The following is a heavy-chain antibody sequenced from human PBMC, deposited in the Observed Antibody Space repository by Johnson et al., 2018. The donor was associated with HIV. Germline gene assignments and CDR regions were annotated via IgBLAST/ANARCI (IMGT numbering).Heavy chain of an antibody. CDR3: ARAGYDSILGAFDI. V-gene: IGHV3-13*01. CDR2: IGVAGDT. J-gene: IGHJ3*02. Sequence: TGKNLEWVSAIGVAGDTYYAGSVRGRFTISRDNSKNTLYLQMGSLRAEDMAVYYCARAGYDSILGAFDIWGQGTMVTVSS. D-gene: IGHD3-22*01.